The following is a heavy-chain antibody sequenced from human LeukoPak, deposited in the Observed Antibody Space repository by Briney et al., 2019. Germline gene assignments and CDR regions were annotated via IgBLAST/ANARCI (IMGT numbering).Heavy chain of an antibody. CDR1: GFTFSDYY. CDR2: ISSSSSYT. D-gene: IGHD5-18*01. CDR3: ARANSYGYFDY. Sequence: GGSLRLSCAASGFTFSDYYMSWIRQAPGKGLEWVSYISSSSSYTNYADSVKGRFTISRDNAKNSLYLQMNSLRAEDTAVYYCARANSYGYFDYWGQGTLSPSPQ. J-gene: IGHJ4*02. V-gene: IGHV3-11*06.